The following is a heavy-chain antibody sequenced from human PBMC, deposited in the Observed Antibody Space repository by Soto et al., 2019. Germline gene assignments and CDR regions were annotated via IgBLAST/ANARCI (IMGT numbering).Heavy chain of an antibody. V-gene: IGHV2-5*02. CDR3: EHRVVAGLGYYFES. CDR1: GFSLSTTRVA. D-gene: IGHD6-19*01. Sequence: QITLKESVPTLVKPTQTLTLTCTFSGFSLSTTRVAVCWIRQPPGKALEWLALIYWDDDKRYSPFLNSRLTITKDTHKKQVVLTMTNMDPVDKATYYCEHRVVAGLGYYFESWGQGNLVTVSS. CDR2: IYWDDDK. J-gene: IGHJ4*02.